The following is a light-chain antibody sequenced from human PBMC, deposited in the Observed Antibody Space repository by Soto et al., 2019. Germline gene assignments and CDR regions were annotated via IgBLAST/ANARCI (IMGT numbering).Light chain of an antibody. V-gene: IGKV3-15*01. CDR3: QQYNNWPPYT. J-gene: IGKJ2*01. Sequence: EIVMTQSPATLSVSPGERATLSCRASQSVSSNLAWYQQKPGQAPRLLINGASTRATGIPARFSGSGSGTEFTLTISSLQSEDFAVYYCQQYNNWPPYTFGQGTKLEIK. CDR2: GAS. CDR1: QSVSSN.